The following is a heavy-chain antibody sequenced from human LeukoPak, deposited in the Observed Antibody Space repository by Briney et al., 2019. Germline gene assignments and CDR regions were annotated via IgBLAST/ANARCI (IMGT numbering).Heavy chain of an antibody. CDR3: AKVHLRIEIYAFDV. J-gene: IGHJ3*01. D-gene: IGHD1-26*01. CDR2: ISGSGGST. CDR1: GFTFSSYA. V-gene: IGHV3-23*01. Sequence: GGSLRLSCAASGFTFSSYAMSRVRQAPGKGLEWVSAISGSGGSTYYADSVKGRFTISRDNSKNTLFLQMNSLRVEDTAVYYCAKVHLRIEIYAFDVWGQGTMVTVSS.